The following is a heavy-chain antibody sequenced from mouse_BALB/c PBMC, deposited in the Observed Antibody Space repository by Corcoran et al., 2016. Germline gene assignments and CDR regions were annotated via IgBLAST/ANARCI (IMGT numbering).Heavy chain of an antibody. Sequence: QIQLVQSGPELKKPGETVKISCKAPGYTFTNYGMNWVKQAPGKGLKWMGWINTNTGEPTYAEEFKGRFAFSLETSASTAYLQINNLKNEDTATYFCARYGYDGFYYWGQGTTLTVSS. D-gene: IGHD2-2*01. J-gene: IGHJ2*01. V-gene: IGHV9-3*02. CDR1: GYTFTNYG. CDR2: INTNTGEP. CDR3: ARYGYDGFYY.